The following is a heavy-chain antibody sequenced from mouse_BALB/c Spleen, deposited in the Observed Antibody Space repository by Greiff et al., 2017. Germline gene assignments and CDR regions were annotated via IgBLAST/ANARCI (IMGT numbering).Heavy chain of an antibody. Sequence: QVQLQQPGAELVRPGASVKLSCKASGYTFTSYWINWVKQRPGQGLEWIGNIYPSDSYTNYNQKFKDKATLTADKSSSTAYMQLSSLTSEDSAVYYCAREGRSYFDYWGQGTTLTVSS. D-gene: IGHD3-3*01. CDR3: AREGRSYFDY. CDR2: IYPSDSYT. CDR1: GYTFTSYW. J-gene: IGHJ2*01. V-gene: IGHV1-69*02.